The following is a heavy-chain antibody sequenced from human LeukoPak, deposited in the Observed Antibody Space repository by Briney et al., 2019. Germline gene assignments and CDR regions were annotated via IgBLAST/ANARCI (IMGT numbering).Heavy chain of an antibody. CDR3: AKDGLYYDGSTHIYYFDY. CDR2: ITGSGGVT. CDR1: GFSFSDYA. D-gene: IGHD3-22*01. J-gene: IGHJ4*02. V-gene: IGHV3-23*01. Sequence: PGGSLRLSCAASGFSFSDYAMAWVRQAPGKGLEWVSVITGSGGVTHYAGSVKGRFTISRDNSKNTLYLQMNNLRVEDTARYYCAKDGLYYDGSTHIYYFDYWGQGTLAAVSS.